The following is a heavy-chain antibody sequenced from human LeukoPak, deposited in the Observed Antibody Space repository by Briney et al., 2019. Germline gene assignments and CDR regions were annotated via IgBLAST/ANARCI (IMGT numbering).Heavy chain of an antibody. CDR3: ARVASSSWYAQTLMRY. Sequence: ASVKVSCKASGYTFTSYAMNWVRQAPGQGLEWMGWINTNTGNPTYAQGFTGRFVFSLDTSVSTAYLQISSLKAEDTAVYYCARVASSSWYAQTLMRYWGQGTLVTVSS. J-gene: IGHJ4*02. CDR2: INTNTGNP. CDR1: GYTFTSYA. D-gene: IGHD6-13*01. V-gene: IGHV7-4-1*02.